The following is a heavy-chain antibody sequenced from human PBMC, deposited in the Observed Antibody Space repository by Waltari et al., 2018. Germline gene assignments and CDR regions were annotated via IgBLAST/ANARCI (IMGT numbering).Heavy chain of an antibody. CDR2: IYYSGST. V-gene: IGHV4-39*07. CDR3: ARTNYYDSSGYDY. J-gene: IGHJ4*02. CDR1: GGSISSSSYY. D-gene: IGHD3-22*01. Sequence: QLQLQESGPGLVKPSETLSLTCTVSGGSISSSSYYWGGIPQPPGKGLEWIGSIYYSGSTYYNPSLKSRVTISVDTSKNQFSLKLSSVTAADTAVYYCARTNYYDSSGYDYWGQGTLVTVSS.